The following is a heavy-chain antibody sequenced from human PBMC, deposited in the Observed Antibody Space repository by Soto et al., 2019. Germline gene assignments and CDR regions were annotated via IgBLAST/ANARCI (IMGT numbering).Heavy chain of an antibody. CDR1: GFTFSSYW. Sequence: GSLRLSCAASGFTFSSYWMHWVRQAPGKGLVWVSRINSDGSSTSYADSVKGRFTISRDNAKNTLYLQMNSLRAEDTAVYYCVRVTPKLKSDYDFWSGYYTGYFDYWGQGTLVTVSS. V-gene: IGHV3-74*01. D-gene: IGHD3-3*01. CDR2: INSDGSST. J-gene: IGHJ4*02. CDR3: VRVTPKLKSDYDFWSGYYTGYFDY.